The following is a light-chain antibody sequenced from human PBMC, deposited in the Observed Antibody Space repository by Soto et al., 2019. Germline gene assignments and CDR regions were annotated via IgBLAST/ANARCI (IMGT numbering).Light chain of an antibody. CDR3: ATWDDGLSGWL. Sequence: QSALTQPPSASGTPGQRVSISCSGSSYNIGSGGATVTWYQQLTGTAPKLVIFSNNQRPSGVPDRFSGSKSGTSASLAISGLQSEDEADYYCATWDDGLSGWLFGGGTKVTVL. J-gene: IGLJ3*02. V-gene: IGLV1-44*01. CDR1: SYNIGSGGAT. CDR2: SNN.